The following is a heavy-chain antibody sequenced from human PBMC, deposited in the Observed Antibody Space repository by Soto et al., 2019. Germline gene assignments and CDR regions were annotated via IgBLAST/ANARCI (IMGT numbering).Heavy chain of an antibody. V-gene: IGHV4-34*01. CDR1: GGSFSGYY. D-gene: IGHD2-15*01. Sequence: SETLSLTCAVYGGSFSGYYWSWIRQPPGKGLEWIGEINHSGSTNYNPSLKSRVTISVDTSKNQFSLKLSSVTAADTAVYYCARGPLTFSHSSGGSCYPKYYYGMDVWGQGTTVTVSS. CDR3: ARGPLTFSHSSGGSCYPKYYYGMDV. J-gene: IGHJ6*02. CDR2: INHSGST.